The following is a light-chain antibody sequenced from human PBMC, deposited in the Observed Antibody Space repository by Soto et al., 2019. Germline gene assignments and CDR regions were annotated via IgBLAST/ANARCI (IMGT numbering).Light chain of an antibody. Sequence: SVLTQPPSVSGSPGQSVTISCTGTSTDFVSYNRVSWYQQPPVTAPKLMIYEVSKRPSGVPYRFSGSKSGNTASLTISGLQAADEADYYCSLYTSENAYVFGTGTKVTVL. V-gene: IGLV2-18*01. CDR2: EVS. CDR3: SLYTSENAYV. J-gene: IGLJ1*01. CDR1: STDFVSYNR.